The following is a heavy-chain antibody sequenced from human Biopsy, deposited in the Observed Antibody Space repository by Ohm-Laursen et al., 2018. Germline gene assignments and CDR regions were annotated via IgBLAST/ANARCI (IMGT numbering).Heavy chain of an antibody. CDR2: IYPNNGAT. V-gene: IGHV1-2*02. J-gene: IGHJ4*02. D-gene: IGHD3/OR15-3a*01. CDR1: ADSFVGYD. Sequence: VASVKVSCEAPADSFVGYDIHWVRQAPGQGLEWMGSIYPNNGATKNAQKFQGRVTMTRDTSINTAFMELKSLRSDDTAVYYCARDLVDWTVPSWGQGTLVIVSS. CDR3: ARDLVDWTVPS.